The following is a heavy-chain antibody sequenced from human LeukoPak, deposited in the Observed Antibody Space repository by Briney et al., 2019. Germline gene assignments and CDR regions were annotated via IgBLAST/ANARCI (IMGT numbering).Heavy chain of an antibody. D-gene: IGHD6-19*01. Sequence: GGSLRLSCAASGFTFSSYGMHLVRQAPGKGLEWVAVISCDGSNKYYADSVKGRFTISRDNSKNTLYLQMNSLRAEDTAVYYCAKGVAYSSGWYGGNWFDPWGQGTLVTVSS. J-gene: IGHJ5*02. CDR1: GFTFSSYG. V-gene: IGHV3-30*18. CDR3: AKGVAYSSGWYGGNWFDP. CDR2: ISCDGSNK.